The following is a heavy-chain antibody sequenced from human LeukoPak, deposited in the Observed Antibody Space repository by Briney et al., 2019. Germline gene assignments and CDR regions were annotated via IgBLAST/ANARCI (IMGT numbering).Heavy chain of an antibody. Sequence: GGSLRLSCAASGFNFSNYDMHWVRQAPGKGLEWVAFIRHDGSDKYYADSVKGRFTISRDNSKNTLYVQMNSLRNEDTAVYYCAKGDTSWGQGTLVTVSS. D-gene: IGHD2-21*02. V-gene: IGHV3-30*02. CDR1: GFNFSNYD. CDR2: IRHDGSDK. J-gene: IGHJ5*02. CDR3: AKGDTS.